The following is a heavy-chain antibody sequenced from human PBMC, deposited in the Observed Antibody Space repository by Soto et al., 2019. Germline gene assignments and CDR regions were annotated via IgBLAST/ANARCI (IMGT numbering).Heavy chain of an antibody. CDR2: MNPNSGNT. CDR3: ARGSSIVVVPAATGEVSDFDY. Sequence: QVQLVQSGAEVKKPGASVKVSCKASGYTFTSYDINWVRQATGQGLEWMGWMNPNSGNTGYAQKFQGIVTMTRNTSISTAYMELSSLRSEDTAVYYCARGSSIVVVPAATGEVSDFDYWGQGTLVTVSS. J-gene: IGHJ4*02. CDR1: GYTFTSYD. V-gene: IGHV1-8*01. D-gene: IGHD2-2*01.